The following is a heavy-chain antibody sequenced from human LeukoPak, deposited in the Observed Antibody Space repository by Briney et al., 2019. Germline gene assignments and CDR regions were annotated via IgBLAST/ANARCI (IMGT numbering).Heavy chain of an antibody. CDR2: IYHSGST. CDR3: ARGRRGYCSSTSCYNFDY. Sequence: PSETLSLTCTVSGGSISSGGYYWSWIRQPPGKGLEWIGYIYHSGSTYYNPSLKSRVTISVDTSKNQFSLKLSSVTAADTAVYYCARGRRGYCSSTSCYNFDYWGQGTLVTVSS. J-gene: IGHJ4*02. D-gene: IGHD2-2*02. V-gene: IGHV4-30-2*01. CDR1: GGSISSGGYY.